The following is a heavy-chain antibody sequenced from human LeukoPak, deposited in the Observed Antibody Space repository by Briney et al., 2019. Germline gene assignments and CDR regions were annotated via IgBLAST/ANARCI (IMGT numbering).Heavy chain of an antibody. V-gene: IGHV3-53*01. Sequence: PGGSLRLSCAVYGFSVGDKHMAWVRQAPGKGLKWASVINSGGDTNYADSVKGRFTISRDISKNTVFLQMDNLSSDDTAVYYCVMAPPGDWGLGTLVTVSS. J-gene: IGHJ4*02. D-gene: IGHD2-21*01. CDR1: GFSVGDKH. CDR3: VMAPPGD. CDR2: INSGGDT.